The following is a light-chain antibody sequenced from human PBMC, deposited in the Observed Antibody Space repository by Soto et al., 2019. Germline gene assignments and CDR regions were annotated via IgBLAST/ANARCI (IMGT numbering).Light chain of an antibody. CDR3: GSWDSSLSAYV. Sequence: QSVLSQPPSVSAAPGQRVTIFCSGSSSNIGGNSVSWYQQLPGTAPKLLIYDDDQRPSGIPDRFSGSKSGTSATLGITGFQTGDEADYYCGSWDSSLSAYVFGTGTKVTVL. J-gene: IGLJ1*01. CDR2: DDD. V-gene: IGLV1-51*01. CDR1: SSNIGGNS.